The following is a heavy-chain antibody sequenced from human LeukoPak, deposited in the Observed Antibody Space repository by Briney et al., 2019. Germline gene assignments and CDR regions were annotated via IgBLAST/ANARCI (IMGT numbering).Heavy chain of an antibody. CDR3: AKVRTTVTTHYYYYYMDV. Sequence: GGSLRLSCAASGFTFSSYGMHWVRQAPGKGLEWVAFIRYDGSNKYYADSVKGRFTISRDNSKNTLYLQMNSLRAEDTAVYYCAKVRTTVTTHYYYYYMDVWGKGTTVTISS. CDR1: GFTFSSYG. D-gene: IGHD4-17*01. J-gene: IGHJ6*03. CDR2: IRYDGSNK. V-gene: IGHV3-30*02.